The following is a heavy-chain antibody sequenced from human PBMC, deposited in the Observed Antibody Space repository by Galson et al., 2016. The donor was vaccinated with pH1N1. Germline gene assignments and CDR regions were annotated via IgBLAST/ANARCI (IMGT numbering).Heavy chain of an antibody. V-gene: IGHV3-30*14. CDR2: ISYDGRQK. Sequence: SLRLSCAASGFTLDNHAMHWVRQAPGKGLEWVAVISYDGRQKEYADYAKGRFTISRDNSKNTVSLQLNSLRSDDTAIYYCARDPKWTTWVGPFDAWGQGTLVTAAS. CDR1: GFTLDNHA. J-gene: IGHJ4*02. CDR3: ARDPKWTTWVGPFDA. D-gene: IGHD2/OR15-2a*01.